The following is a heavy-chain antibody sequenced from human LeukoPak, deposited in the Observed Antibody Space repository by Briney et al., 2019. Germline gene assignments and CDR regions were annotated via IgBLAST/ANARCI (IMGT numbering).Heavy chain of an antibody. D-gene: IGHD2-2*01. Sequence: PSETLSLTCAVSGVSISSNLWWTWVRQPPGKGLEWIAEIHHSGSINYNPSLKSRVTISVDKAKNQFSLNLNSVTAADSAVYYCARESSRDCRTTSCYEVFDPWGQGTLVTVSS. J-gene: IGHJ5*02. CDR3: ARESSRDCRTTSCYEVFDP. CDR2: IHHSGSI. V-gene: IGHV4-4*02. CDR1: GVSISSNLW.